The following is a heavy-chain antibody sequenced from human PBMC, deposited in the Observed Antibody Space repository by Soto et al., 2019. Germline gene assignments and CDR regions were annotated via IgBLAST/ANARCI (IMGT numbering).Heavy chain of an antibody. CDR1: GFTFSSYG. Sequence: QVQLVESGGGVVQSGRSLRLSCAASGFTFSSYGMHWVRQAPGKGLDWVALVWFDGSKKYYADSVKGRFTISRDNSKTTLYLQLNSLRVEDTAVYYGAREGRAYCGGDCSLFANWGQGTLVTVSS. CDR2: VWFDGSKK. V-gene: IGHV3-33*01. D-gene: IGHD2-21*02. CDR3: AREGRAYCGGDCSLFAN. J-gene: IGHJ4*02.